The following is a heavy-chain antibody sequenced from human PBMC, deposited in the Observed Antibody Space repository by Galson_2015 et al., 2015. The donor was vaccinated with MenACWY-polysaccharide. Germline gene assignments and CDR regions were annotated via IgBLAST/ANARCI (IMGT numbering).Heavy chain of an antibody. V-gene: IGHV3-74*01. CDR1: GFTFSGNW. CDR3: ARAGAKYCRGGNCFFNWFDP. D-gene: IGHD2-15*01. J-gene: IGHJ5*02. Sequence: SLRLSCAASGFTFSGNWMHWVRQAPGKGLVRVSRTNGDGGATDYADSVKGRFTISRDNAKNTLYLQMNSLRAEDTAVYYCARAGAKYCRGGNCFFNWFDPWGQGTLVTVSS. CDR2: TNGDGGAT.